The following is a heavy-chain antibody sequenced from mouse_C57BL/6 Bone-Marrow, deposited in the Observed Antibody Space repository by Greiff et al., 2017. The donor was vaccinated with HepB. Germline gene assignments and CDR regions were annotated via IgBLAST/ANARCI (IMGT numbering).Heavy chain of an antibody. CDR2: IDPSDSYT. CDR3: AIPTLRGAMDY. CDR1: GYTFTSYW. Sequence: QVQLKQPGAELVMPGASVKLSCKASGYTFTSYWMHWVKQRPGQGLEWIGEIDPSDSYTNYNQKFKGKSTLTVDKSSSTAYMQLSSLTSEDSAVYYCAIPTLRGAMDYWGEGTSVTVSS. V-gene: IGHV1-69*01. J-gene: IGHJ4*01. D-gene: IGHD1-1*01.